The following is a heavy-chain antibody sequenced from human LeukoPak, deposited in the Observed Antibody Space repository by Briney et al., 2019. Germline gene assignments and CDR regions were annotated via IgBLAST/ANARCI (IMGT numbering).Heavy chain of an antibody. CDR2: IRSKVYGGAT. Sequence: PGGSLRLSCTASGFTFGDYSMSWVRQAPGKGLEWVGFIRSKVYGGATEYAASMKGRFTISRDDSKSIAYLQMNTPKTEDTAVYYCTGSFGQLTFFDYWGQGTLVTVSS. V-gene: IGHV3-49*04. CDR1: GFTFGDYS. CDR3: TGSFGQLTFFDY. D-gene: IGHD3-10*01. J-gene: IGHJ4*02.